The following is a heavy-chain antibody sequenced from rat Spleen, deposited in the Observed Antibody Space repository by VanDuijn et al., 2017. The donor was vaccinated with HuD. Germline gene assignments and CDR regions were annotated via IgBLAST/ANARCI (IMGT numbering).Heavy chain of an antibody. J-gene: IGHJ4*01. CDR3: ARSRYNNYVMDA. CDR2: ISDSGST. V-gene: IGHV3-1*01. D-gene: IGHD1-10*01. CDR1: TYSITSNY. Sequence: EVQLQESGPGLVKPSQSLSLTCSVTTYSITSNYWGWIRKFPGNKMEWMGYISDSGSTSYNPSLKSRISITRDTSKNQFFLQVNSVNSGDTATYYCARSRYNNYVMDAWGQGVSVTVSA.